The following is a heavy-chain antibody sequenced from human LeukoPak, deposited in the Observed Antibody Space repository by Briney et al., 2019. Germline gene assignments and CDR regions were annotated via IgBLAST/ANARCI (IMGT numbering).Heavy chain of an antibody. CDR3: ARVEPGMGY. V-gene: IGHV1-18*01. D-gene: IGHD6-13*01. J-gene: IGHJ4*02. CDR1: GYTFTSYD. Sequence: ASVKVSCKASGYTFTSYDISWVRQAPGQGLGWMGWISAYNGNTNYAHKLQDRVTMTTDTSTNTAYMDLRSLISDDTAVYYCARVEPGMGYWGQGTLVTVSS. CDR2: ISAYNGNT.